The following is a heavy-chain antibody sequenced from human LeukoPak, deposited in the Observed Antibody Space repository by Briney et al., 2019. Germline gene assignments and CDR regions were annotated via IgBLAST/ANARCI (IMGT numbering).Heavy chain of an antibody. CDR1: GFTFSNYE. V-gene: IGHV3-48*03. D-gene: IGHD4-23*01. CDR2: ISSSGSDI. J-gene: IGHJ4*02. CDR3: ARDYGGSSPFDY. Sequence: GGSLRLSCAASGFTFSNYEMHWVRQAPGKGLEWVPYISSSGSDIYYADSVKGRFTISRDNAKNSLYLHTNSLRAEDTAVYYCARDYGGSSPFDYWGQGTLVTVSS.